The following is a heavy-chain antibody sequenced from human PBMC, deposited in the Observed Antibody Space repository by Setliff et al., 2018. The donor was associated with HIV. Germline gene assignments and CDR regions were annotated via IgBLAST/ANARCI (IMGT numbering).Heavy chain of an antibody. V-gene: IGHV1-69*05. CDR3: ARDHCSSSGCYEYSYYGMDV. CDR2: IIPIFGTA. J-gene: IGHJ6*02. CDR1: GGTFSSYA. Sequence: GASVKVSCKASGGTFSSYAISWVRQAPGQGLEWMGGIIPIFGTANYAQKFQGRVTITTDESTSTAYMELRSLRSDDTAVYYCARDHCSSSGCYEYSYYGMDVWGQGTTVTVSS. D-gene: IGHD2-2*01.